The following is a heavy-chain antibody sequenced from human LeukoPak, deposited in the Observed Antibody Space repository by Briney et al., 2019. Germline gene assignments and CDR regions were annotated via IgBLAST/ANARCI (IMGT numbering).Heavy chain of an antibody. CDR1: GFTFSSYA. CDR3: AMLRVDTAMERGY. V-gene: IGHV3-23*01. Sequence: GGSLRLSXAASGFTFSSYAMSWVRQAPGKGLEWVSLIGRNGETTYYADSVKGRFTISRDNSKNTLYLQMNSLRADDTAVYYCAMLRVDTAMERGYWGQGTLVTVSS. J-gene: IGHJ4*02. D-gene: IGHD5-18*01. CDR2: IGRNGETT.